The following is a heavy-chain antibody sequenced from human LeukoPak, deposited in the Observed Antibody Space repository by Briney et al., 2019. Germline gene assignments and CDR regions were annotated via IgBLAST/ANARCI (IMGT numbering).Heavy chain of an antibody. CDR1: GYIFTVYY. D-gene: IGHD1-26*01. J-gene: IGHJ5*02. CDR3: ARGASGSYYRDWFDP. Sequence: ASVKVSCKASGYIFTVYYMHWVRQAPGQGLEWMGWINPNSDDTNYAQKFQDRVTMTRDTSISTAYMEVSRLTSDDTAVYYCARGASGSYYRDWFDPWGQGTLVTVSS. V-gene: IGHV1-2*02. CDR2: INPNSDDT.